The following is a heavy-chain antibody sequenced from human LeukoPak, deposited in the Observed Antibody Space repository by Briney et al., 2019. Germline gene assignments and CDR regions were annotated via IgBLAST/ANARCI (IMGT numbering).Heavy chain of an antibody. Sequence: GGSLRLSCAASGFTFSSYSMNWVRQAPGKGLEWVSSISSSSSYIYYADSVKGRFTISRDNSKNTLYLQMNSLRAEDTAVYYCAKGGGYSGYVVYYFDYWGQGTLVTVSS. CDR2: ISSSSSYI. J-gene: IGHJ4*02. V-gene: IGHV3-21*01. CDR3: AKGGGYSGYVVYYFDY. CDR1: GFTFSSYS. D-gene: IGHD5-12*01.